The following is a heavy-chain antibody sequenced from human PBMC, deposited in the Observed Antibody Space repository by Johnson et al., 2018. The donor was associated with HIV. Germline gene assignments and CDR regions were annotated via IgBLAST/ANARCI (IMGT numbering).Heavy chain of an antibody. D-gene: IGHD4-11*01. V-gene: IGHV3-30*03. CDR1: GFTFRSYG. CDR3: ATTMTTVTLYDAFDV. Sequence: QVQLVESGGGVVQPGRSLRLSCAASGFTFRSYGMHWVRQAPGKGLEWVAVISYDGSDKYYVDSVKGRFTISRDNSENTLNLQMNNLRAEDTAVYYCATTMTTVTLYDAFDVWGQGTMVTVSS. J-gene: IGHJ3*01. CDR2: ISYDGSDK.